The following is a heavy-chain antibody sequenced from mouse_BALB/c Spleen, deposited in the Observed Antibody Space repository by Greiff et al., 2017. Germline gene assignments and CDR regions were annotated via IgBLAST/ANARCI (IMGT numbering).Heavy chain of an antibody. V-gene: IGHV5-4*02. J-gene: IGHJ3*01. CDR2: ISDGGSYT. CDR1: GFTFSDYY. D-gene: IGHD1-2*01. Sequence: EVKLVESGGGLVKLGGSLKLSCAASGFTFSDYYMYWVRQTPEKRLEWVATISDGGSYTYYPDSVKGRFTISRDNAKNNLYLQMSSLKSEDTAMYYWARDTTTATAYWGQGTLVTVSA. CDR3: ARDTTTATAY.